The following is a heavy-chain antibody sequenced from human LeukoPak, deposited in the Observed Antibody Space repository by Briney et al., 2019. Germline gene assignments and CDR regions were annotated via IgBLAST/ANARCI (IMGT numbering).Heavy chain of an antibody. CDR1: GFTFSDYC. Sequence: PGGSLRLSCAASGFTFSDYCMSWIRQAPGKGLEWVSYISSSGSTIYYADSVKGRFTISRDNAKNSLYLQMNSLRAEDTAVYYCARNLLLWFGESKDPIDYWGQGTLVTVSS. V-gene: IGHV3-11*01. D-gene: IGHD3-10*01. CDR3: ARNLLLWFGESKDPIDY. CDR2: ISSSGSTI. J-gene: IGHJ4*02.